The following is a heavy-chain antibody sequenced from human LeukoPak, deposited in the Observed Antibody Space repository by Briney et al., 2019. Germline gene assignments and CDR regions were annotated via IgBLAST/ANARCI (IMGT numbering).Heavy chain of an antibody. J-gene: IGHJ1*01. V-gene: IGHV3-74*01. CDR1: GFTSSTYW. D-gene: IGHD3-3*01. Sequence: GGSLRLSCAASGFTSSTYWMHWVRQAPGKGLVWVSRIKSDGSTNYADSVKGRFTISRDNAKNTLSLQMNSLRPEDTGVYYCARAPSEIGGYYPEYFRHWGQGTLVTVSS. CDR2: IKSDGST. CDR3: ARAPSEIGGYYPEYFRH.